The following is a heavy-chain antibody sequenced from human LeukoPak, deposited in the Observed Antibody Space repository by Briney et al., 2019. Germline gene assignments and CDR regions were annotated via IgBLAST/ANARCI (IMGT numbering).Heavy chain of an antibody. V-gene: IGHV4-34*01. D-gene: IGHD1-1*01. Sequence: SETLSLTCAVYIESFSGYHWNSIRQTPGKGLEWIGEISDSGTTNINPSLRRRVSLSIDTSKNQFSLKLSSVTAADTAVYYCARGLGTTDAFDIWGQGTMVTVSS. J-gene: IGHJ3*02. CDR2: ISDSGTT. CDR1: IESFSGYH. CDR3: ARGLGTTDAFDI.